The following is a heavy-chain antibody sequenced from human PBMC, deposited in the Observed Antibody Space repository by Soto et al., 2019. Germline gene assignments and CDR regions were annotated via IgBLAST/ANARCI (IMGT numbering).Heavy chain of an antibody. V-gene: IGHV4-59*01. D-gene: IGHD3-10*01. CDR3: ARDGGTYLTRYFDS. CDR2: LSYSEST. J-gene: IGHJ4*02. CDR1: GDSISGYS. Sequence: TCTVSGDSISGYSWSWIRQPPGKGLEWIGYLSYSESTTSTPSLKSRVTISVDTSKNQFSLELSSVTAADTAVYFCARDGGTYLTRYFDSWGQGALVTVSS.